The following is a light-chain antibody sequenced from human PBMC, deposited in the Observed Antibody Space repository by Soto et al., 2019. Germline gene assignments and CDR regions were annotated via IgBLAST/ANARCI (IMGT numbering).Light chain of an antibody. J-gene: IGLJ2*01. CDR2: DDT. Sequence: SYELTQPPSVSVAPGQTARITCGGNNIGSKSVHWYRQKPGQAPVLVVSDDTDRPSGIPERFSGSKSANTANLTISGVEGGDEADYYCHLWDIRSDQVVFGGGTKATVL. CDR3: HLWDIRSDQVV. V-gene: IGLV3-21*02. CDR1: NIGSKS.